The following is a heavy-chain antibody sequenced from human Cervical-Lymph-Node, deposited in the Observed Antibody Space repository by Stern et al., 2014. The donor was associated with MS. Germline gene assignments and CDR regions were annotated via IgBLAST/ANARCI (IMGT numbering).Heavy chain of an antibody. CDR2: ISVNCRNT. D-gene: IGHD1-1*01. V-gene: IGHV3-23*04. J-gene: IGHJ4*02. CDR1: GFTFSSSA. Sequence: VHLVGSGGGLVQPGGSLRLSCAGSGFTFSSSAMNWVRQAPGKGLECGSGISVNCRNTYYAGSAKGRFTISRDTSTHTLYLQMNSLRADDTAIYYCGVAGNYWGQGTLVTVSS. CDR3: GVAGNY.